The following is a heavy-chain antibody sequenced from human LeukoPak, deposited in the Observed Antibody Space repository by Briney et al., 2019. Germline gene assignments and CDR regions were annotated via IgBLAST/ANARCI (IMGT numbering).Heavy chain of an antibody. D-gene: IGHD7-27*01. V-gene: IGHV3-7*03. CDR3: ARQSGLGTDY. J-gene: IGHJ4*02. CDR2: IKQDGSEK. Sequence: PAGTLTLSCAASGFTFSSYRLSWVRKAPGQGREWVANIKQDGSEKNYVDSVKGRFTISRDNAKSSLYLQMNNLRAEDTAVYYCARQSGLGTDYWGQGTLVTVSS. CDR1: GFTFSSYR.